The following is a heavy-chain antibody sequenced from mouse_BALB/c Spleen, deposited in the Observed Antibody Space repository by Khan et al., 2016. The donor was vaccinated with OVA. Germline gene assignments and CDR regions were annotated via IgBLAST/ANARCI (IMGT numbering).Heavy chain of an antibody. CDR1: GFSLTNYG. Sequence: QVQLKESGPGLAAPSQSLSITCTISGFSLTNYGVHWVRQPPGKGLEWLVVIWNDGTTTYNSSVKSRLTITKANSQSQVFLKMNSLQTDDTAIYFCARQPYYHYNIMDYWGQGTSVTVSS. V-gene: IGHV2-6-1*01. CDR3: ARQPYYHYNIMDY. J-gene: IGHJ4*01. D-gene: IGHD2-10*01. CDR2: IWNDGTT.